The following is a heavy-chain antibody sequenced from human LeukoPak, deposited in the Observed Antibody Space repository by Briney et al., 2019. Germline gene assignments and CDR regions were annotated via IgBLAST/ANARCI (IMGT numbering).Heavy chain of an antibody. V-gene: IGHV3-11*01. J-gene: IGHJ4*02. Sequence: KTSETLSLTCTVSGGSISSGDYYMSWIRQAPGKGLEWVSYISSSGSTIYYADSVKGRFTISRDNAKNSLYLQMNSLRAEDTAVYYCARDRYGYWGQGTLVTVSS. D-gene: IGHD3-9*01. CDR2: ISSSGSTI. CDR3: ARDRYGY. CDR1: GGSISSGDYY.